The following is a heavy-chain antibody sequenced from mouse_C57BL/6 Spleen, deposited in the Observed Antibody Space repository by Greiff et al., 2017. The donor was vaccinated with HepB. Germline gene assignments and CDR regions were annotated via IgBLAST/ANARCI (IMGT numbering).Heavy chain of an antibody. CDR1: GYSITSGYY. D-gene: IGHD3-2*02. CDR3: ARGLRLGYYFDY. V-gene: IGHV3-6*01. Sequence: ESGPGLVKPSQSLSLTCSVTGYSITSGYYWNWIRQFPGNKLEWMGYISYDGSNNYNPSLKNRISITRDTSKNQFFLKLNSVTTEDTATYYCARGLRLGYYFDYWGQGTTLTVSS. CDR2: ISYDGSN. J-gene: IGHJ2*01.